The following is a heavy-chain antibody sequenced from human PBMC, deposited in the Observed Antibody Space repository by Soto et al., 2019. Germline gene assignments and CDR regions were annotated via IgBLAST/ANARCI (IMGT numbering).Heavy chain of an antibody. V-gene: IGHV1-46*01. CDR3: ARGLIYDSSGYYFDY. Sequence: GASVKVSCKASGYTFTSYYMHWVRQAPGQGLEWMGIINPSGGSTRYAQKFQGRVTMTRDTSTSTVDIQLSSLRSEDTAVYYCARGLIYDSSGYYFDYWGQGTLVTSPQ. D-gene: IGHD3-22*01. CDR1: GYTFTSYY. J-gene: IGHJ4*02. CDR2: INPSGGST.